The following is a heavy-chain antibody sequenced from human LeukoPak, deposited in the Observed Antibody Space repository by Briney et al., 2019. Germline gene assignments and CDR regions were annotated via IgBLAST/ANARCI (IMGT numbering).Heavy chain of an antibody. CDR1: GFPFSNYG. Sequence: KPGGSLRLSCAASGFPFSNYGMSWVRQAPGKGLEWVSTITGSGGSTYYADSVKGRFTISRDNSKNTLYLQMNSLRAEDKAVYYCAKGPKPVAISMVRGVRSFYNYMDVWGKGTTVTISS. V-gene: IGHV3-23*01. D-gene: IGHD3-10*01. CDR2: ITGSGGST. J-gene: IGHJ6*03. CDR3: AKGPKPVAISMVRGVRSFYNYMDV.